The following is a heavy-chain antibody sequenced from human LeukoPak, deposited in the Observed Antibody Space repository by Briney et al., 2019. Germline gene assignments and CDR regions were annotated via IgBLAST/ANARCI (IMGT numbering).Heavy chain of an antibody. CDR1: GFTFSSAW. V-gene: IGHV3-7*01. CDR3: ARDHHFGALDF. D-gene: IGHD1-26*01. J-gene: IGHJ4*02. CDR2: INQGGTVT. Sequence: PGGSLRLSCTPSGFTFSSAWMTWVRQAPGKGLEWLGNINQGGTVTNYVDSVKGRFSISRDNAKNTMYLQMSSLRVEATAVYYCARDHHFGALDFWGQGTLVTVSS.